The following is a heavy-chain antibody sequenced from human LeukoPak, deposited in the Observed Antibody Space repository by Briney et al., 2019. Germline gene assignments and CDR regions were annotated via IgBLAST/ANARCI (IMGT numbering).Heavy chain of an antibody. CDR3: ARGSSFDP. CDR1: GFTFSSYN. Sequence: PGGSLRLSCVASGFTFSSYNMNWVRQAPGKWLEWVSYISSSSSDTVYYADSVKGRFTISRDNAKNSLYLQMNSLRAEDTAVYYCARGSSFDPWGQGTLVTVSS. J-gene: IGHJ5*02. V-gene: IGHV3-48*04. CDR2: ISSSSSDTV.